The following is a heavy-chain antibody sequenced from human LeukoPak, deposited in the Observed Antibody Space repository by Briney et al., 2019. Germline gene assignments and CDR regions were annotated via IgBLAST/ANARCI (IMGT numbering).Heavy chain of an antibody. CDR2: ISGSGGST. Sequence: PGGSLRPSCAASGFTFSSYAMSWVRQAPGKGLEWVSAISGSGGSTYYADSVKGRFTISRDNSKNTLYLQMNNLRAEDTAIYFCAKVRHTSGWKSYYFEFWGQGTLVTVSS. CDR3: AKVRHTSGWKSYYFEF. D-gene: IGHD6-19*01. V-gene: IGHV3-23*01. J-gene: IGHJ4*02. CDR1: GFTFSSYA.